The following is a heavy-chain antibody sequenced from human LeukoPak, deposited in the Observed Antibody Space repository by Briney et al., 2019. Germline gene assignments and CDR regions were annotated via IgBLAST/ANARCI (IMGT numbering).Heavy chain of an antibody. Sequence: GRSLRLSCAASGFTFSSYAMHWVRHAPGKGLEWVAVISYDGSNKYYADSVKGRFTTSRDNAKNTLYLQMNSLRAEDTVVYYCARSFGIVVVNDAFDIWGQGTMVTVSS. CDR3: ARSFGIVVVNDAFDI. CDR1: GFTFSSYA. CDR2: ISYDGSNK. J-gene: IGHJ3*02. D-gene: IGHD3-22*01. V-gene: IGHV3-30-3*01.